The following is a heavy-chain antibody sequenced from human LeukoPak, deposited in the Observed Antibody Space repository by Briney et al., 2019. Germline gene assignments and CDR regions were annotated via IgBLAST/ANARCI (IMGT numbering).Heavy chain of an antibody. D-gene: IGHD6-13*01. CDR1: GGSISSSSYY. CDR3: ARVGSIAAAGSLHFDY. J-gene: IGHJ4*02. Sequence: SETLSLTCTVSGGSISSSSYYWGWIRQPPGKGLEWIGSIYYSGSTYYNPSLKSRVTISVDTSKNQFSLKLSSVTAADTAVYYCARVGSIAAAGSLHFDYWGQGTLVTVSS. CDR2: IYYSGST. V-gene: IGHV4-39*07.